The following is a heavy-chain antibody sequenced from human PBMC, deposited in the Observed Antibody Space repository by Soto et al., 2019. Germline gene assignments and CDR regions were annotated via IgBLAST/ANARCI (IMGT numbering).Heavy chain of an antibody. Sequence: GESLKISCKGSGYSFTSYWIGWVRQMPGKGLEWMGIIYPGDSDTGYSPSFQGQVTISADKSISTAYLQWSSLKASDTAMYYCARHRRIAAGTTTISWFDPWGQGTLVTVSS. J-gene: IGHJ5*02. CDR1: GYSFTSYW. CDR3: ARHRRIAAGTTTISWFDP. D-gene: IGHD6-13*01. CDR2: IYPGDSDT. V-gene: IGHV5-51*01.